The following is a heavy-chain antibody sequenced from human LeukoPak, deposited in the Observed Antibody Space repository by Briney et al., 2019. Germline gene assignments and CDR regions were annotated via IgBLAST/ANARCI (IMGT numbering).Heavy chain of an antibody. V-gene: IGHV4-59*01. Sequence: SETLSLTCTVSGGSISSSYWSWIRQPPGKGLEWIGYIYYSGTTDYNPSLRSRVTISVDTPKNQISLKLSSVTAADTAVYYCARDRKDFWSGSPHSVDYYYGMDVWGQGTTDTVSS. D-gene: IGHD3-3*01. CDR3: ARDRKDFWSGSPHSVDYYYGMDV. J-gene: IGHJ6*02. CDR1: GGSISSSY. CDR2: IYYSGTT.